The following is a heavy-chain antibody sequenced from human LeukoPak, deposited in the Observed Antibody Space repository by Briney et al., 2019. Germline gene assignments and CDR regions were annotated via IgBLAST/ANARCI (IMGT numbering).Heavy chain of an antibody. Sequence: PGGSLRLSCAASGFTFSSYAMSWVRQAPGKGLEWVSAISGSGGSTYYADSVKGRFTISRDNSKNTLYLQMNSLRAEDTAVYYCAKGNGDYIYYYYMDVWGKGTTVTISS. CDR2: ISGSGGST. V-gene: IGHV3-23*01. J-gene: IGHJ6*03. CDR3: AKGNGDYIYYYYMDV. CDR1: GFTFSSYA. D-gene: IGHD4-17*01.